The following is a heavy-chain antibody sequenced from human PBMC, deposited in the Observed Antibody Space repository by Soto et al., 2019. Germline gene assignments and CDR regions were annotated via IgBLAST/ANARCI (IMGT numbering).Heavy chain of an antibody. J-gene: IGHJ4*02. V-gene: IGHV3-11*05. CDR2: ISPSSSYT. Sequence: GGSLRLSCAASGFAFIDYYMTWIRQAPGKGLEWVSYISPSSSYTSYADSVKGRFTISRDNSKNTLYLQMNSLRAEDTAVYYCARDSGSAVGYSSSWLPLGYWGQGTLVTVSS. CDR3: ARDSGSAVGYSSSWLPLGY. CDR1: GFAFIDYY. D-gene: IGHD6-13*01.